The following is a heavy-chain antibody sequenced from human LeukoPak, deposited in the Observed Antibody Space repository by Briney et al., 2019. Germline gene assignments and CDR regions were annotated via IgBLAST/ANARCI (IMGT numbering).Heavy chain of an antibody. D-gene: IGHD3-22*01. CDR3: ARGYYAGRGHHFEY. CDR1: GLTFSSYG. J-gene: IGHJ4*02. V-gene: IGHV3-30*03. Sequence: GGSLRLSCAASGLTFSSYGMHWVRQAPGKGLEWVAVISYDGSNKYYADSVKGRFTISRDNSKNTLYLQMNSLRAEDTAVYYCARGYYAGRGHHFEYWGQGTLVTVSS. CDR2: ISYDGSNK.